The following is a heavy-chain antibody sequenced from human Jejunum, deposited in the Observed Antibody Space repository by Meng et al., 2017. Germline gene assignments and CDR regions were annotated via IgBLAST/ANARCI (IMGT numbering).Heavy chain of an antibody. V-gene: IGHV4-34*01. CDR3: AGGRHFAWGTDDY. CDR2: IHYSGST. D-gene: IGHD3-16*01. Sequence: QVQRQEWGAGLLKPSETLSLTCAVYGGSFSDYYWSWIRQPPGQGLEWIGEIHYSGSTKYNPSLKSRVTILVDTSRNQFSLKLSSVTAADTAVYYCAGGRHFAWGTDDYWGQGTLVTVSS. J-gene: IGHJ4*02. CDR1: GGSFSDYY.